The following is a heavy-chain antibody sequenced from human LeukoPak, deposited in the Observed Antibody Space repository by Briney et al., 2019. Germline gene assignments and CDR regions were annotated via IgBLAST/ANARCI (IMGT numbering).Heavy chain of an antibody. CDR2: ISYDGSNK. V-gene: IGHV3-30-3*01. Sequence: GRSLRLSCAASGFTFSSYAMHWVRQAPDKGLEWVAVISYDGSNKYYADSVKGRFTISRDNSKNTLYLQMNSLRAEDTAVYYCAKGGDYSGFDPWGQGTLVTVSS. CDR1: GFTFSSYA. CDR3: AKGGDYSGFDP. J-gene: IGHJ5*02. D-gene: IGHD4-17*01.